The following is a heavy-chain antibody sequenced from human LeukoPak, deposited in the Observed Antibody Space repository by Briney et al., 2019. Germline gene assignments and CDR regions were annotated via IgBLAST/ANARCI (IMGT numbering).Heavy chain of an antibody. CDR3: ANGATAYSSCALHIGDY. CDR2: IRYDGSNK. V-gene: IGHV3-30*02. CDR1: EFTFSSYG. Sequence: GGSLRLSCAASEFTFSSYGMHWVRQAPGKGLEWVAFIRYDGSNKYYADSVKGRFTISRDNSKNTLYVQMTSLRPEDTAVYYCANGATAYSSCALHIGDYWGQGTLVTVSS. D-gene: IGHD6-6*01. J-gene: IGHJ4*02.